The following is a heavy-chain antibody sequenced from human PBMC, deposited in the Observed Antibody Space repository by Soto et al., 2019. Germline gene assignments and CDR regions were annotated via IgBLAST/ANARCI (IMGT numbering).Heavy chain of an antibody. V-gene: IGHV3-21*01. CDR2: ISSSSSYI. CDR3: ARQRVVAAANYYYYYGMDV. J-gene: IGHJ6*02. Sequence: GSLRLSCAASGFTFSSYSMNWVRQAPGKGLEWVSSISSSSSYIYYADSVKGRFTISRDNAKNSLYLQMNSLRAEDTAVYYCARQRVVAAANYYYYYGMDVWGQGTTVTVSS. D-gene: IGHD2-15*01. CDR1: GFTFSSYS.